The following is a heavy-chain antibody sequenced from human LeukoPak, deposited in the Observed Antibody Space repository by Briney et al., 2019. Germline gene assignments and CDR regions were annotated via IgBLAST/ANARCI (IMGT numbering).Heavy chain of an antibody. CDR3: TKDHEGYFDY. Sequence: ASVKVSCKASGGTFSSYAISWVRQAHGQGLEWMARIIPIFGTSDYAQKFQGRVTITTDESTSTAFMELSGLRSEDTAVYYCTKDHEGYFDYWGQGSLVTVSS. CDR2: IIPIFGTS. V-gene: IGHV1-69*05. CDR1: GGTFSSYA. J-gene: IGHJ4*02.